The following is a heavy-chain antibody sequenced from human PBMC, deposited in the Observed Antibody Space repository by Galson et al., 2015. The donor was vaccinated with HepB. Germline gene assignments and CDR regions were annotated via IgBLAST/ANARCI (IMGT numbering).Heavy chain of an antibody. V-gene: IGHV6-1*01. CDR3: AREKIYSGYDQPWFDP. D-gene: IGHD5-12*01. Sequence: CAISGDSVSRNSASWNWIRQSPSRGLEWLGRTYYRSKWYNDYAVSVKSRISINRDTSKNQFSLQLNSVTAADTAVYYCAREKIYSGYDQPWFDPWGQGTLVTVSS. J-gene: IGHJ5*02. CDR2: TYYRSKWYN. CDR1: GDSVSRNSAS.